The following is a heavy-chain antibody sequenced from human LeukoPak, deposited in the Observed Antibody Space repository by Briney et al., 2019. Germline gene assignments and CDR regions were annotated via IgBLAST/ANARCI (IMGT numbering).Heavy chain of an antibody. Sequence: PGGSLRLSCEASGFSFSASSMNWVRQAPGKGLEWVSSIFGDGPGLYYADSVKGRFTISRDNGKNSVYLEMNSLRDDDTAVYYCTREGGPTDAGFWGQGTLVTVSS. V-gene: IGHV3-21*06. J-gene: IGHJ4*02. CDR2: IFGDGPGL. D-gene: IGHD4-17*01. CDR1: GFSFSASS. CDR3: TREGGPTDAGF.